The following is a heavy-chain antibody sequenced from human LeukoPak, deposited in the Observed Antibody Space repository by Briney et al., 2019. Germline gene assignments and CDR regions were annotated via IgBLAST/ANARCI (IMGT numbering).Heavy chain of an antibody. V-gene: IGHV1-2*02. Sequence: ASVKVSCKASGYTFTGYYMHWVRQAPGQGLEWMGWINPNSGGTNYAQKFQGRVTMARDTSISTAYMELSRLRSDDTAVYYCARAVFRPAAVDYWGQGTLVTVSS. D-gene: IGHD2-2*01. CDR3: ARAVFRPAAVDY. CDR1: GYTFTGYY. J-gene: IGHJ4*02. CDR2: INPNSGGT.